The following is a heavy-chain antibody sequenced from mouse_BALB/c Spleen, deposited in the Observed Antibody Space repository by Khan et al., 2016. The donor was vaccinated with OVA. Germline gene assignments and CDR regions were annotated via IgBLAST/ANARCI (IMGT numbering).Heavy chain of an antibody. CDR3: ARTARIKY. CDR2: ISYSGST. CDR1: GYSITSGYG. J-gene: IGHJ2*01. Sequence: EVQLQESGPGLVKPSQSLSLTCTVTGYSITSGYGWNWIRQFPGKQLEWMGYISYSGSTNYNPSLKSRTSITPDTSKNQFFLQLKSVTTEDTATYYCARTARIKYWGQGTTLTVSS. D-gene: IGHD1-2*01. V-gene: IGHV3-2*02.